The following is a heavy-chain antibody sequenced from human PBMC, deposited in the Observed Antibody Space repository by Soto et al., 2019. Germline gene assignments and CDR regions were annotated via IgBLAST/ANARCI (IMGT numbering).Heavy chain of an antibody. Sequence: QEQLVESGGGVVRPGKSLRLSCEASGFNFTYNAMHWVRQAPGKGLEWVAVISFNGRKKFYARSVKGRFTISRDNSKNPLYLQINIRRPGDTAVYYCARDWLRRDDILTPSWNFNLWGQGTLVTAS. CDR3: ARDWLRRDDILTPSWNFNL. CDR2: ISFNGRKK. CDR1: GFNFTYNA. J-gene: IGHJ2*01. D-gene: IGHD3-9*01. V-gene: IGHV3-30*04.